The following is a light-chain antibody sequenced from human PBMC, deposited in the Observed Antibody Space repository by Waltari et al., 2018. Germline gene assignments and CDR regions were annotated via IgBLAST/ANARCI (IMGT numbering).Light chain of an antibody. CDR2: AAS. Sequence: DIVLTPSPGTLSLSPGETPTLSCRARQSVSSNYLAWYQQKPGQAPSLLIYAASSRATGVPDRISGSGSGTDFTLTLSRLEPEDFAVYYCQQHGTSPYTFGQGTKLQIK. CDR3: QQHGTSPYT. CDR1: QSVSSNY. V-gene: IGKV3-20*01. J-gene: IGKJ2*01.